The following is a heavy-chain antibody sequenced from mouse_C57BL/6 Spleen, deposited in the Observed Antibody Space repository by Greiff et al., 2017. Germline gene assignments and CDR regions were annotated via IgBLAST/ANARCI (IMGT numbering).Heavy chain of an antibody. CDR1: GFNIKDYY. CDR3: ARNPDGHYEDY. D-gene: IGHD2-3*01. V-gene: IGHV14-1*01. Sequence: EVQLQQSGAELVRPGASVKLSCTASGFNIKDYYMPWVKQRPEQGLEWIGRIDPEDGDTEYAPKFKSKATLTVDKSSSTAYMQLSSLTSEDSAVYFCARNPDGHYEDYWGQGTTLTVSS. J-gene: IGHJ2*01. CDR2: IDPEDGDT.